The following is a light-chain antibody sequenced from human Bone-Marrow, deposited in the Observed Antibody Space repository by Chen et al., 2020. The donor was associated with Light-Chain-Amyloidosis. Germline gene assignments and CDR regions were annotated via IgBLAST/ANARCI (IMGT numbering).Light chain of an antibody. CDR3: MQALQTPCA. V-gene: IGKV2-28*01. Sequence: DIVMTQSPLSLPVTPGEPASISCRSSQSLLHSNGYNYLDWYLQKPGQSPQHLIYLGSNRASGVPDRFSGSGSGTDFTLKISRVEAEDVGVYYCMQALQTPCAFGQGTKVEIK. J-gene: IGKJ1*01. CDR2: LGS. CDR1: QSLLHSNGYNY.